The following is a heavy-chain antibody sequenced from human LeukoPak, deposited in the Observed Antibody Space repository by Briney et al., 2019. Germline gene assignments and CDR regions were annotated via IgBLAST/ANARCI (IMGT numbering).Heavy chain of an antibody. D-gene: IGHD3-16*01. J-gene: IGHJ4*02. Sequence: GRSLRLSCAATGFTFSRYGVHWVRQAPGKGLEWVAVISFDGSNKYYADSVKGRFTISRDNSKNTLFLQMNGLRAEDTAVYYCARGRLGELHSIYYWGQGTLVTVSS. V-gene: IGHV3-30-3*01. CDR3: ARGRLGELHSIYY. CDR1: GFTFSRYG. CDR2: ISFDGSNK.